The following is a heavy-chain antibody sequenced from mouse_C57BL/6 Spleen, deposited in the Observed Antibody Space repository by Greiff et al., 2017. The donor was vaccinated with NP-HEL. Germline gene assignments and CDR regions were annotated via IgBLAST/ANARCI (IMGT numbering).Heavy chain of an antibody. D-gene: IGHD2-4*01. CDR3: ARSYDYDGAY. V-gene: IGHV1-64*01. Sequence: QVQLQQSGAELVKPGASVKLSCKASGYTFTSYWMHWVKQRPGQGLEWIGMIHPNSGSTNYNEKFKSKATLTVDKSSSTAYMQLSSLTSEDSAVYYCARSYDYDGAYWGQGTLVTVSA. CDR2: IHPNSGST. J-gene: IGHJ3*01. CDR1: GYTFTSYW.